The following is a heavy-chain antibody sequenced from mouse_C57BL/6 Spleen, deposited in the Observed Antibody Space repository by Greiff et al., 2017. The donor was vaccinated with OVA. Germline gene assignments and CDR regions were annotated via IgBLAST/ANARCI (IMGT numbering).Heavy chain of an antibody. CDR2: ITHSGET. CDR3: AGGPLPGAMDY. Sequence: EESGPGLVKPSQSLFLTCSITGFPITSGYYWIWIRQSPGKPLEWMGYITHSGETFYNPSLQSPISITRETSKNQFFRQLNSVTTEDTAMYYCAGGPLPGAMDYWGQGTSVTVSS. D-gene: IGHD6-1*01. J-gene: IGHJ4*01. CDR1: GFPITSGYY. V-gene: IGHV12-3*01.